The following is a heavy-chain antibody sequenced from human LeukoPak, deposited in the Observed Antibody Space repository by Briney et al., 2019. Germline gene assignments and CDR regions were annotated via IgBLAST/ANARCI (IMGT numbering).Heavy chain of an antibody. J-gene: IGHJ5*02. CDR3: ARRVSLRSIITIFGVVGFDP. Sequence: SETLSLTCAVYGGPFSGYYWSWIRQPPGKGLEWIGEINRSGSTNYNPSLKNRVTISVDTSKKQFSLKLSSVTAADTAVYYCARRVSLRSIITIFGVVGFDPWGQGTLVTVSS. V-gene: IGHV4-34*01. D-gene: IGHD3-3*01. CDR2: INRSGST. CDR1: GGPFSGYY.